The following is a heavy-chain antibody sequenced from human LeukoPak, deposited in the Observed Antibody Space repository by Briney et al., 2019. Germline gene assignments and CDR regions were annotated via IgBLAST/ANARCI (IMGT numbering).Heavy chain of an antibody. Sequence: GGSLRLSCVVSGITLSNYAMSWVRQAPGKGLEWVSGISGGAGSPTYADSVKGRFTISRDNSMNTVYLQMTSLRAEDTAVYFCAKRGIVIRGLLVIGFHQEAYYFDYWGQGILVTVSS. V-gene: IGHV3-23*01. CDR3: AKRGIVIRGLLVIGFHQEAYYFDY. CDR2: ISGGAGSP. J-gene: IGHJ4*02. D-gene: IGHD3-10*01. CDR1: GITLSNYA.